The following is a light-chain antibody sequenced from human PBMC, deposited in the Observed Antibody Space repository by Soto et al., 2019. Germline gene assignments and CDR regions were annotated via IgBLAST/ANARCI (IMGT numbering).Light chain of an antibody. CDR1: SSNIGAGYD. V-gene: IGLV1-40*01. CDR2: GNS. Sequence: QSVLTQPPSVSGAPGQRVTISCTGSSSNIGAGYDVHWYQQLPGTAPKLLIYGNSNRPSGFPDRFSGSKSGTSASLAITGLQAEDEADYYCQSYDSSLSGWGVFGGGTQLTVL. J-gene: IGLJ2*01. CDR3: QSYDSSLSGWGV.